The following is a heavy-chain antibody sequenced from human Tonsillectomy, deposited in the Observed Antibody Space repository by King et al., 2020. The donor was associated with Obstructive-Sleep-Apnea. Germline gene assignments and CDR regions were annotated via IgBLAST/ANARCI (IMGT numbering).Heavy chain of an antibody. CDR2: ISSSGSTI. D-gene: IGHD4-23*01. Sequence: QLVQSGGGLVKPGGSLRLSCAASAFTFSDYFMSWIRQAPGKGLEWVSYISSSGSTIYYEDSLKGRITISRDNAKNSLYLQMNSLRAEDTAVYYCARERLSPADGGYLDYWGQGTLVTVSS. V-gene: IGHV3-11*01. CDR3: ARERLSPADGGYLDY. CDR1: AFTFSDYF. J-gene: IGHJ4*02.